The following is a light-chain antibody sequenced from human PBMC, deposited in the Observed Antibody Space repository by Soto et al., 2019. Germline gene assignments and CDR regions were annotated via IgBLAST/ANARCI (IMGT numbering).Light chain of an antibody. V-gene: IGLV8-61*01. J-gene: IGLJ2*01. Sequence: QTVVTQEPSFSVSPGGTVTLTCGLTSGSVSTRNYPSWHQQTPGQAPRTLIYSTTTRSSGVPDRFSGSILGNRAALTITGAQADDESDYYCALYMGSGISVFGGGTKLTVL. CDR2: STT. CDR3: ALYMGSGISV. CDR1: SGSVSTRNY.